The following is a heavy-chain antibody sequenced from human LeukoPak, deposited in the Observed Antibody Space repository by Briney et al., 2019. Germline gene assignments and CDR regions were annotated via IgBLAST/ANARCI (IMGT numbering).Heavy chain of an antibody. CDR1: GFTFSSYS. J-gene: IGHJ5*02. CDR2: ISSSSYI. CDR3: ARDSSYDFWSGYYTNWFDP. Sequence: GGSLRLSCAASGFTFSSYSMNWVRQAPGKGLEWVSSISSSSYIYYADSVKGRFTISRDNAKNSLYLQMNSLRAEDTAVYYCARDSSYDFWSGYYTNWFDPWGQGTLVTVYS. D-gene: IGHD3-3*01. V-gene: IGHV3-21*01.